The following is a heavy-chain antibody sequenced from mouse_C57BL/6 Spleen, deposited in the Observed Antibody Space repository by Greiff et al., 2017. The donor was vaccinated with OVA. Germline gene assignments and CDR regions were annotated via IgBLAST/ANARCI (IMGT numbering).Heavy chain of an antibody. J-gene: IGHJ2*01. CDR1: GYAFSSYW. Sequence: LQESGAELVKPGASVKISCKASGYAFSSYWMNWVKQRPGKGLEWIGQIYPGDGDTNYNGKFKGKATLTADKSSSTAYMQLSSLTSEDSAVYFCARTKANWDPLPFDYWGQGTTLTVSS. CDR2: IYPGDGDT. V-gene: IGHV1-80*01. CDR3: ARTKANWDPLPFDY. D-gene: IGHD4-1*01.